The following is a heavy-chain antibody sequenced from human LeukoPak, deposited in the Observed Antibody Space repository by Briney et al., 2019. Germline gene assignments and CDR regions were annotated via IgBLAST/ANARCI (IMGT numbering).Heavy chain of an antibody. CDR1: GASISNSAYY. CDR2: VHYSGST. J-gene: IGHJ4*02. V-gene: IGHV4-39*02. CDR3: ARATRR. Sequence: SETLSLSCTVSGASISNSAYYWLWIRQPPGEGLECIGTVHYSGSTFYNPSLKSRVNISVDTSKNQFSLQLSSVTAADTAVYYCARATRRWGQGTLVTVSS.